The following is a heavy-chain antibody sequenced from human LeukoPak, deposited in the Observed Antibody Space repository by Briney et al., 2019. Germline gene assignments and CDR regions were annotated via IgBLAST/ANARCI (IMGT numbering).Heavy chain of an antibody. Sequence: ASVKVSCKASGYTFTSYDINWVRQSTGQGLEWMGWMNPNSGNTGYAQKFQGRVTMTRNTSISTAYMELSSLRSEDTAVYYCARGNKLIVDIVATKRGSFDYWGQGTLVTVSS. CDR1: GYTFTSYD. CDR2: MNPNSGNT. V-gene: IGHV1-8*01. J-gene: IGHJ4*02. CDR3: ARGNKLIVDIVATKRGSFDY. D-gene: IGHD5-12*01.